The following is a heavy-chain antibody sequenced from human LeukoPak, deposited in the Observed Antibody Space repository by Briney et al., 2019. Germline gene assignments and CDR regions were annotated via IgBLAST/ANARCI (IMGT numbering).Heavy chain of an antibody. D-gene: IGHD3-10*01. V-gene: IGHV3-7*01. J-gene: IGHJ4*02. Sequence: PGGSLRLSCAASGFTFSSYAMSWVRQAPGKGLEWVANIKQDGSEKYYVDSVKGRFTISRDNAKNSLYLQMNSLRAEDTAVYYCARLPPITMVRGALDYWGQGTLVTVSS. CDR3: ARLPPITMVRGALDY. CDR2: IKQDGSEK. CDR1: GFTFSSYA.